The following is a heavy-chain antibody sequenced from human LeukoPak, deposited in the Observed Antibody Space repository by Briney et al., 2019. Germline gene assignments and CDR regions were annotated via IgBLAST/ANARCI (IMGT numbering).Heavy chain of an antibody. CDR3: ARDGGHYDILTGYFDTGNHFDY. V-gene: IGHV3-33*01. CDR1: GFTFSSYG. CDR2: IWYDGSNK. D-gene: IGHD3-9*01. Sequence: GGSLRLSCAASGFTFSSYGMHWVLQAPGKGLEWVAVIWYDGSNKYYADSVKGRFTISRDNSKNTLYLQMNSLRAEDTAVYYCARDGGHYDILTGYFDTGNHFDYWGQGTLVTVSS. J-gene: IGHJ4*02.